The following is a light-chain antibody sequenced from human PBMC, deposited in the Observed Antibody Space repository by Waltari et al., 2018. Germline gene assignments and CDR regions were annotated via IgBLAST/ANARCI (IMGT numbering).Light chain of an antibody. CDR1: QSIFYSSNNKDY. J-gene: IGKJ2*01. Sequence: DIVMTQSPDSLAVSLGERATIHCKSSQSIFYSSNNKDYLAWYQLKPGQPPKLLIYWASTRESGVPDRFSGSGTGTDFTLTISSLQTEDVATYYCQQYRDIPYTFGQGTNLEI. CDR3: QQYRDIPYT. V-gene: IGKV4-1*01. CDR2: WAS.